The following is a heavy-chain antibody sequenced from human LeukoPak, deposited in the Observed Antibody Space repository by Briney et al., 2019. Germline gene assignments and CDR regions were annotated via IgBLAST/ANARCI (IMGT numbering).Heavy chain of an antibody. Sequence: PGGSLRLSCAASGSTFSNYGIHWVRQAPSKGLEWVAVIWSDGINKYYVDSVKGRFTISRDNSKNTLYLQMNSLRADDTAVYYCARSTYSSSSYYFDYWGQGSLVTVSS. D-gene: IGHD6-13*01. CDR3: ARSTYSSSSYYFDY. V-gene: IGHV3-33*01. J-gene: IGHJ4*02. CDR1: GSTFSNYG. CDR2: IWSDGINK.